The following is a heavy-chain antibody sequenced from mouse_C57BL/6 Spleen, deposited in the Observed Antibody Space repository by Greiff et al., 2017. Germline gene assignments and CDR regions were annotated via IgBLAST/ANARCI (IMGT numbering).Heavy chain of an antibody. Sequence: VQLQQPGAELVRPGSSVKLSCKASGYTFTSYWMHWVKQRPIQGLEWIGNIDPSAGDTNYNQKFKDKATLTVDKSSSTAYMQLSSLTSEDSAVXYCARGDGSSLYAMDYWGQGTSVTVSS. V-gene: IGHV1-52*01. J-gene: IGHJ4*01. CDR3: ARGDGSSLYAMDY. CDR2: IDPSAGDT. D-gene: IGHD1-1*01. CDR1: GYTFTSYW.